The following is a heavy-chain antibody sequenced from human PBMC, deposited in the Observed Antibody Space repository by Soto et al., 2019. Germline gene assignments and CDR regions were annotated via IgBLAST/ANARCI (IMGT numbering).Heavy chain of an antibody. V-gene: IGHV4-34*01. CDR2: INHSGST. CDR3: ARVGQQLVRRLYAFDI. Sequence: PSETLSLTCAVYGGSFSGYYWSWIRQPPGKGLEWIGEINHSGSTNYNPSLKSRVTISVDTSKNQFSLKLSSVTAADTAVYYCARVGQQLVRRLYAFDIWGQGTMVTVSS. CDR1: GGSFSGYY. J-gene: IGHJ3*02. D-gene: IGHD6-13*01.